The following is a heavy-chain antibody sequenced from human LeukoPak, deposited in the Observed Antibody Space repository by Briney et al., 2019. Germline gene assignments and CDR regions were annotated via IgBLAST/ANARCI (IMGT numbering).Heavy chain of an antibody. V-gene: IGHV3-48*03. CDR1: EFTFSTYE. CDR3: AREGKSSNVFEI. J-gene: IGHJ3*02. Sequence: GGSLRLSCGVSEFTFSTYEMNWVRQAPGKGLEWVSYISTSGSTKYYADSGKGRFTVSRDNAKNSLYLQMNSLRAEDTAVYYCAREGKSSNVFEIWGQGTMVTVSS. D-gene: IGHD3-10*01. CDR2: ISTSGSTK.